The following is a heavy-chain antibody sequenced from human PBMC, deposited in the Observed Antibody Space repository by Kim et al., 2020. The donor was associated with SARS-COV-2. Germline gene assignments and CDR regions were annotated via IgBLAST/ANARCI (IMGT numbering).Heavy chain of an antibody. Sequence: GGSLRLSCAASGFTFSNAWMSWVRQAPGKGLEWVGRIKSKTDGGTTDYAAPVKGRFTISRDDSKNTLYLQMNSLKTEDTAVYYCTTALEQQLVEYHFDYWGQGTLVTVSS. D-gene: IGHD6-13*01. V-gene: IGHV3-15*01. J-gene: IGHJ4*02. CDR2: IKSKTDGGTT. CDR3: TTALEQQLVEYHFDY. CDR1: GFTFSNAW.